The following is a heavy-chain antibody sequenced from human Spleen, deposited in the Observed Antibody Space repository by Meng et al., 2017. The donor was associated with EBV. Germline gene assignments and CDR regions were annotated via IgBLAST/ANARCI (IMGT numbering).Heavy chain of an antibody. D-gene: IGHD3-16*01. CDR1: VGSFTGYY. Sequence: VPVTQWGAGPWEPPETRSLTCAVYVGSFTGYYWTWIRQPPGKGLEWIGEISRSGSTNYNPSLKSRVTISLDTSKNQFSLKLSSVTAADTAVYYCARRGGVDYWGQGTLVTVSS. CDR3: ARRGGVDY. CDR2: ISRSGST. V-gene: IGHV4-34*01. J-gene: IGHJ4*02.